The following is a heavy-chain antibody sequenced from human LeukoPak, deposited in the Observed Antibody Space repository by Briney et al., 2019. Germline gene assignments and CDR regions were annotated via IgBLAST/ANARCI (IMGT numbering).Heavy chain of an antibody. J-gene: IGHJ5*02. CDR2: IYTSGST. CDR1: GGSISSYY. D-gene: IGHD1-14*01. Sequence: PSETLSLTCTVSGGSISSYYGSWIRQPAGKGLEWIGRIYTSGSTNYNPSLKSRVTMSVDTSKNQFSLKLSSVTAADTAVYYCASTGLRNWFDPWGQGTLVTVSS. CDR3: ASTGLRNWFDP. V-gene: IGHV4-4*07.